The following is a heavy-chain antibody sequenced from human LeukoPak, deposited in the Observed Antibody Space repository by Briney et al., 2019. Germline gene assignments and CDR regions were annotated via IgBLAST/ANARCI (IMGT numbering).Heavy chain of an antibody. V-gene: IGHV4-39*01. D-gene: IGHD5-24*01. CDR3: ARLGVDGYNTIFWYFDL. CDR1: GGSISSSSYY. CDR2: IYYSGST. Sequence: SETLSLTCTVSGGSISSSSYYWGWIRQPPGKGLEWIGSIYYSGSTYYNPSLKSRVTISVDTSKNQFSLKLSSVTAADTAVYYCARLGVDGYNTIFWYFDLWGRGTLVTVSS. J-gene: IGHJ2*01.